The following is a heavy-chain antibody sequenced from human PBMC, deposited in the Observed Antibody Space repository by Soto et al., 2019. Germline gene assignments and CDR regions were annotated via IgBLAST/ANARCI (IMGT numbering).Heavy chain of an antibody. CDR1: GGTFSSYT. CDR3: AAEYGANSA. J-gene: IGHJ4*02. V-gene: IGHV1-69*02. D-gene: IGHD4-17*01. Sequence: QVQLVQSGADVKKPGSSVMVSCKASGGTFSSYTINWVRQAPGQGLEWVGRIIPILGIAKNAQKFQGRVTITADKSTSTAYMELSSLRSEDTAVYYCAAEYGANSAWGQGTLVTVSS. CDR2: IIPILGIA.